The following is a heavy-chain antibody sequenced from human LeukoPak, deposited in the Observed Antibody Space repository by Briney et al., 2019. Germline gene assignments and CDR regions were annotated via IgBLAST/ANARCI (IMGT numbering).Heavy chain of an antibody. D-gene: IGHD3-22*01. CDR3: ARERYYDSSGYYDY. Sequence: GGSLRLSCAASGFTFSSNWMHWVRQAPGKGLVWVSRINEDGSTTNYADSVKGRSTIFRDNAKNTLYLQMNSLRAEDTAVYYCARERYYDSSGYYDYWGQGTLVTVSS. V-gene: IGHV3-74*01. CDR1: GFTFSSNW. CDR2: INEDGSTT. J-gene: IGHJ4*02.